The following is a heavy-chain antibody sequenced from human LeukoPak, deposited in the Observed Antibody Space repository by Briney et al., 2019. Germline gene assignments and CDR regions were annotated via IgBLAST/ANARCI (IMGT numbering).Heavy chain of an antibody. V-gene: IGHV1-2*02. CDR1: GYTFTGYY. Sequence: GAAVKVSFKASGYTFTGYYMHWVRQAPGQGLEWMGWINPNSGGTNYAHKFQGRVTMTRDTSISTAYMELSRLRSDVTAVYYCARRDQMKDGVFWFDPWGQGTLVTVSS. J-gene: IGHJ5*02. CDR3: ARRDQMKDGVFWFDP. D-gene: IGHD4-17*01. CDR2: INPNSGGT.